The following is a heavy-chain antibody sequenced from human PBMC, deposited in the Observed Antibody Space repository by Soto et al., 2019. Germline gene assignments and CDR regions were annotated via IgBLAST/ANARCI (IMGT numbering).Heavy chain of an antibody. J-gene: IGHJ4*02. CDR3: ASSYGSGSYYYPFDY. Sequence: SETLSLTCTVSGGSISSSSYYWGWIRQPPGKGLEWIGSIYYSGSTYYNPSLKSRVTISVDTSKNQFSLKLSSVTAADTAVYYCASSYGSGSYYYPFDYWGQGALVTVSS. V-gene: IGHV4-39*01. CDR1: GGSISSSSYY. CDR2: IYYSGST. D-gene: IGHD3-10*01.